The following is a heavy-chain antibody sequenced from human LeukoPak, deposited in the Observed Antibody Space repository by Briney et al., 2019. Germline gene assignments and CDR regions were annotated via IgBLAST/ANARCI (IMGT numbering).Heavy chain of an antibody. D-gene: IGHD1-26*01. CDR2: ISAYNGNT. V-gene: IGHV1-18*01. CDR1: GYTFTSYG. Sequence: GASVKVSCKASGYTFTSYGISWVRQAPGQGLEWMGWISAYNGNTNYAQKLQGRVTMTTDTSTSTAYMEVRSLRSDDTAVYYCARVVSPYSGSYYETAAEYFQHWGQGTLVTVSS. J-gene: IGHJ1*01. CDR3: ARVVSPYSGSYYETAAEYFQH.